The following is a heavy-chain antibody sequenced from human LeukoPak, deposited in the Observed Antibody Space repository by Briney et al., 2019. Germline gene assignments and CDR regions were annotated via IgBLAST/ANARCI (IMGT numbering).Heavy chain of an antibody. V-gene: IGHV3-74*01. D-gene: IGHD2-2*01. CDR1: GFTFSNYW. Sequence: GGSLRLSCAGSGFTFSNYWMHWVRQAPGKGLVWVSRIYSDGNATNYADSVKGRFTISRDNAKNTLYLQMNSLRAEDTAVYYCARDQGSTSRGIDYWGQGTLVTVSS. J-gene: IGHJ4*02. CDR2: IYSDGNAT. CDR3: ARDQGSTSRGIDY.